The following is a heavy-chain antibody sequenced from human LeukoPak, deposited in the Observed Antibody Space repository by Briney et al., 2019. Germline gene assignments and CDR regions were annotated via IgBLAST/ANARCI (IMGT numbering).Heavy chain of an antibody. CDR3: ARVIAAPPVFDY. J-gene: IGHJ4*02. D-gene: IGHD6-6*01. V-gene: IGHV4-39*07. CDR2: IYYSGST. Sequence: SETLSLTCTVSGGSISSSSYYWGWIRQPPGKGLEWIGGIYYSGSTYYNPSLKSRVTISVDTSKNQFSLRLSSVTAADTAVYYCARVIAAPPVFDYWGQGTLVTVSS. CDR1: GGSISSSSYY.